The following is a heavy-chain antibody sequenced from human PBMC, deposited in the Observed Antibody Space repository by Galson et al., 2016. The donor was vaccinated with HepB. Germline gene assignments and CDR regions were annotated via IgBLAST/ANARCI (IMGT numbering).Heavy chain of an antibody. D-gene: IGHD3-16*01. J-gene: IGHJ6*03. CDR2: IYQGRTI. V-gene: IGHV4-30-2*01. CDR1: GGSVNSNTYS. CDR3: ARAGAVGDFYYMDV. Sequence: TLSLTCAVSGGSVNSNTYSWIRQPRGKGLEWIGYIYQGRTIYYNPSLKGRVTISVDRSKNHFYLNLRSVTAADTAMYYCARAGAVGDFYYMDVWGKGTTVTVSS.